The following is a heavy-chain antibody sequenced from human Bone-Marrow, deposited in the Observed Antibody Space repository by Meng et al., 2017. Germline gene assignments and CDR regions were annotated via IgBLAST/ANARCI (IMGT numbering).Heavy chain of an antibody. D-gene: IGHD6-13*01. V-gene: IGHV1-2*06. CDR2: IDPNNDHT. CDR1: GYTFAAYW. CDR3: ARDEDISAAGKLFGDY. Sequence: QGKLCQLGPGVKKPWASVKPAGKPSGYTFAAYWIHWLRQAPGQGLEWIGRIDPNNDHTQYAQNFQGRVTMTSDTSISTVYMELNGLRSDDTAVYYCARDEDISAAGKLFGDYWGQGTLVTASS. J-gene: IGHJ4*02.